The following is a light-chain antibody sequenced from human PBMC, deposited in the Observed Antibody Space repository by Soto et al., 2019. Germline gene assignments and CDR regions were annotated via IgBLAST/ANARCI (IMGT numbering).Light chain of an antibody. J-gene: IGKJ2*01. CDR2: GAS. CDR1: QSVSTY. CDR3: QQYVSSPYT. V-gene: IGKV3-20*01. Sequence: EIVLTQSPGTLSLSPGERPTLSCRASQSVSTYLAWYQHKPGQAPRLLIFGASSRATGIPDRFSGSGSGTDFTLTICRLEPEDFAVYYCQQYVSSPYTFGQGTKLEI.